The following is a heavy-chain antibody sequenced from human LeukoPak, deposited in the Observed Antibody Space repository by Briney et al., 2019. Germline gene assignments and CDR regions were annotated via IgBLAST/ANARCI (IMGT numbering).Heavy chain of an antibody. CDR2: INSDGNSI. Sequence: PGGSLRLSCAASGFTFSSYWMHWVRQAPGKGLVWVSRINSDGNSIPYADCVKGRFTISRDNAKNTLYLQMNSLRVEDTAVYYCAREGRVSGYDFDCWGQGTLVTVSP. V-gene: IGHV3-74*03. D-gene: IGHD5-12*01. J-gene: IGHJ4*02. CDR1: GFTFSSYW. CDR3: AREGRVSGYDFDC.